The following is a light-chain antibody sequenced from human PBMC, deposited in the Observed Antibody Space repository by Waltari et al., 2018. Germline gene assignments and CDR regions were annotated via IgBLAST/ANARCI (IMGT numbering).Light chain of an antibody. CDR2: DVS. V-gene: IGLV2-14*03. Sequence: WYQQHPCKAPKVIIYDVSQRPSGISNRFSGSKSGNTASLTISGLQADDEADYYCKSYTGTGSWVFGVGTKLTVL. J-gene: IGLJ3*02. CDR3: KSYTGTGSWV.